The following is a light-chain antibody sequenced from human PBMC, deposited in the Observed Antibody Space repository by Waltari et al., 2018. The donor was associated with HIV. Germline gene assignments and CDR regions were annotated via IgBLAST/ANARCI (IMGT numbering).Light chain of an antibody. J-gene: IGLJ3*02. CDR3: SSYAGSNSWV. Sequence: QSALTQPPSASGSPGQSVTISCTGTSSDIGGYNYVSWYQQYPGKAPKVSFHEVNKRPAGVPDRFSVSKSGNTASLTVSGLQAEDEAYYYCSSYAGSNSWVFGGGTKLTVL. CDR1: SSDIGGYNY. V-gene: IGLV2-8*01. CDR2: EVN.